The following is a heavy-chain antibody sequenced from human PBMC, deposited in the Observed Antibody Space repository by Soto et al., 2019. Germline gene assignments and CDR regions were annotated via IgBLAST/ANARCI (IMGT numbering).Heavy chain of an antibody. D-gene: IGHD5-18*01. CDR3: AKEGHLGGYSYEQLYYFDY. J-gene: IGHJ4*02. CDR1: GFTFSSYA. V-gene: IGHV3-23*01. CDR2: ISGGGGTT. Sequence: EVQVLESGGGLVQPGGSLRLSCAASGFTFSSYAMRWVRQAPGKGLEWVSAISGGGGTTYYADSVKGRFTILRDNSKNTLYLQMNSLRAEDTAVYYCAKEGHLGGYSYEQLYYFDYWGQGTLVTVSS.